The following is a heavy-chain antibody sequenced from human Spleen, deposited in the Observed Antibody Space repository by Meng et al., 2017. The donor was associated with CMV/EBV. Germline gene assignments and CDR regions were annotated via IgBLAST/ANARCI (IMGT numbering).Heavy chain of an antibody. V-gene: IGHV3-21*01. CDR2: IGTSSGYI. J-gene: IGHJ4*02. Sequence: ACGFTFTSYNMNWVRQAPGKGLEWVSSIGTSSGYIYYADSVKGRFTISRDNAKNSLYLQMNSLRAEDTAVYYCARGQKWELLPTDYWGQGTLVTVSS. D-gene: IGHD1-26*01. CDR3: ARGQKWELLPTDY. CDR1: GFTFTSYN.